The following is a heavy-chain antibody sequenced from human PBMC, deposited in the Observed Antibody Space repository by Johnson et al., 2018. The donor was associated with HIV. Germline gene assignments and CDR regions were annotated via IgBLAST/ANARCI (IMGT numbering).Heavy chain of an antibody. CDR1: GFTFNVHR. CDR3: ARDGPGRLGLDI. V-gene: IGHV3-7*01. D-gene: IGHD1-14*01. J-gene: IGHJ3*02. CDR2: IKEDGSEK. Sequence: VQLVESGGGLVQSRRSLRLSCAASGFTFNVHRMNWVRQAPGKGLEWVTNIKEDGSEKSHVDPVKGRFTISRDNAKNSLYLQMNSLRAEDTAVYYCARDGPGRLGLDIWGQGTMVTVSS.